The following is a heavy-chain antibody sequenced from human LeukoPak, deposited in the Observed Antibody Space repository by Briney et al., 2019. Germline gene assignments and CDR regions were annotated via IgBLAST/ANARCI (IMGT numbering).Heavy chain of an antibody. CDR3: ARDGGMVREDKAFDI. V-gene: IGHV4-31*03. CDR1: GGSISSGGYY. Sequence: PSETLSLTCTVSGGSISSGGYYWSWIRQHPGKGLEWIGYIYYSGSTYCNPSLKSRVTISVDASKNQFSLKLSSVTAADTAVYYCARDGGMVREDKAFDIWGQGTMVTVSS. CDR2: IYYSGST. J-gene: IGHJ3*02. D-gene: IGHD3-10*01.